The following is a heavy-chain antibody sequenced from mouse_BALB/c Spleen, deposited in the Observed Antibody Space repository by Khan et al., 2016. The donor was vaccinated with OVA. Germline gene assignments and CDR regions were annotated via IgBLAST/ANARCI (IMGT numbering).Heavy chain of an antibody. V-gene: IGHV3-8*02. D-gene: IGHD2-14*01. Sequence: EVQLQESGPSLVKPSQTLSLTCSVTGDSITSGYWSWIRKFPGHKLEYMGYMIYTGYTDYNPSLKSRLAITRHTTKNQYELQLNSVTTEDTTTYYCARSTYRYAFAYWGQGTLVTVSA. CDR2: MIYTGYT. CDR1: GDSITSGY. CDR3: ARSTYRYAFAY. J-gene: IGHJ3*01.